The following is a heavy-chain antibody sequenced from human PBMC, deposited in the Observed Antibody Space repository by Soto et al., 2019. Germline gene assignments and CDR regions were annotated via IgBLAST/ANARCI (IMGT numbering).Heavy chain of an antibody. CDR1: GFTFSSYS. CDR3: AISKGYSSSWGYFDY. D-gene: IGHD6-13*01. J-gene: IGHJ4*02. V-gene: IGHV3-48*01. CDR2: ISSSSSTI. Sequence: PGGSLRLSCAASGFTFSSYSMNWVRQAPGKGLEWVSYISSSSSTIYYADSVKGRFTISRDNAKNSLYLQMNSLRAEDTALYYCAISKGYSSSWGYFDYWGQGTLVTVSS.